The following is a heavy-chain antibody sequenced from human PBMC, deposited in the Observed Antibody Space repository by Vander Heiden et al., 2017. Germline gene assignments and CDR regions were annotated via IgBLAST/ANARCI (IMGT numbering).Heavy chain of an antibody. D-gene: IGHD3-10*01. CDR3: AKGAYELYGSGSSFDY. CDR1: GFTFSSHA. Sequence: EVQLLESGGGLVQPGGSSRLACAASGFTFSSHAMSWVRQAPGKGLEWVSAISGGGGSTYYADSVKCRFTISRDNSKNTLYLQMNRLRAEDTAVYYCAKGAYELYGSGSSFDYWGQGTLVTVSS. V-gene: IGHV3-23*01. J-gene: IGHJ4*02. CDR2: ISGGGGST.